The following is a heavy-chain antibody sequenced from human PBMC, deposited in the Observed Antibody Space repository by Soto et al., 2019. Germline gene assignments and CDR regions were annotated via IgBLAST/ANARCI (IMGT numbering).Heavy chain of an antibody. CDR2: IYTSGST. CDR3: ARDDCSGGSCLYYYYYGMDV. D-gene: IGHD2-15*01. J-gene: IGHJ6*02. CDR1: GGSISSYY. Sequence: QVQLQESGPGLVKPSETLSLTCTVSGGSISSYYWSWIRQPAGKGLEWIGRIYTSGSTNYNPSLKSRVTMSVATSKNQFSLKLSSVTAADTAVYYCARDDCSGGSCLYYYYYGMDVWGQGTTVTVSS. V-gene: IGHV4-4*07.